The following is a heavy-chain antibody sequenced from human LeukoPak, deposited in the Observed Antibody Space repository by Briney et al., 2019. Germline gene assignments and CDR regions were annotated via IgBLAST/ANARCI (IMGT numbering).Heavy chain of an antibody. CDR1: GFTFSSLW. CDR2: IKQDGSEK. Sequence: GGSLRLSCAASGFTFSSLWMSWVRQAPGKGLEWVANIKQDGSEKYYVDSVKGRFTISRDNAKNTLYLQMNSLRAEDTAVYYCAKGVWFGGPYYFDYWGQGTLVTASS. CDR3: AKGVWFGGPYYFDY. J-gene: IGHJ4*02. D-gene: IGHD3-10*01. V-gene: IGHV3-7*03.